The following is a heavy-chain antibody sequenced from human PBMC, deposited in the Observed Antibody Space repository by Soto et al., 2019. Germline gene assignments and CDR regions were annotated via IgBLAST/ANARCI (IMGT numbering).Heavy chain of an antibody. CDR2: IYYSGST. Sequence: SETLSLTCTVSGGSISSSSYYWGWIRQPPGKGLEWIGSIYYSGSTYYNPSLKSRVTISVDTSKNQFSLKLSSVTAADTAVYYCARELRYFDWLFYYGMDVWGQGTTVTVSS. CDR1: GGSISSSSYY. V-gene: IGHV4-39*01. J-gene: IGHJ6*02. CDR3: ARELRYFDWLFYYGMDV. D-gene: IGHD3-9*01.